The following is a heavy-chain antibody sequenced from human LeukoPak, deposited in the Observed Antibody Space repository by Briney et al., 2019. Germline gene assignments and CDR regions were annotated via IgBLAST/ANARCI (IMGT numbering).Heavy chain of an antibody. V-gene: IGHV3-7*01. D-gene: IGHD3-22*01. J-gene: IGHJ4*02. CDR1: GFIFSNYW. Sequence: GGSLGLSCATSGFIFSNYWMSRVRQAPGKGLEWVANIKQDGSETYYVDSVKGRFTISRDHAKNSLYLQMNSLRAEDTAVYYCARLYQHDSSTYRPVDYWGQGTLVSVSS. CDR2: IKQDGSET. CDR3: ARLYQHDSSTYRPVDY.